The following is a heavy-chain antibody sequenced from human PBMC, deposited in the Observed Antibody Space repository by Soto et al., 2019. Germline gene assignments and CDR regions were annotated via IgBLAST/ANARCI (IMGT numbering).Heavy chain of an antibody. J-gene: IGHJ4*01. V-gene: IGHV3-33*01. CDR3: ARDAIPHSRLFYIDL. D-gene: IGHD4-17*01. CDR1: GFTFKSYG. CDR2: IWHDGSLK. Sequence: GGSLRLSCTASGFTFKSYGMHWVRQAPGKGLEWVAIIWHDGSLKYYADSVRGRFTISRDNSKNTLSLQMDSLSADDTAFYYCARDAIPHSRLFYIDLGGLGTLVTVSS.